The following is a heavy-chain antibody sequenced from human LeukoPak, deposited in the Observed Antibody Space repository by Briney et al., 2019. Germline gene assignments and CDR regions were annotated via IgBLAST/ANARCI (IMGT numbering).Heavy chain of an antibody. CDR3: AKKVNYDSSGYYAY. Sequence: GGTLTLSCAASGFTFSSYGMSWVRQAPGKGLEWVSAIETGGASTYYADSVKGRFTISRDNSKNTLYLQMNSLRAEDTAVYYCAKKVNYDSSGYYAYWGQGTLVTVSS. D-gene: IGHD3-22*01. CDR2: IETGGAST. V-gene: IGHV3-23*05. CDR1: GFTFSSYG. J-gene: IGHJ4*02.